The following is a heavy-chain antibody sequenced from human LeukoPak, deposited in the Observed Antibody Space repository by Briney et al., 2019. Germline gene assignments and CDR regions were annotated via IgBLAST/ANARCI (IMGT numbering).Heavy chain of an antibody. J-gene: IGHJ4*02. V-gene: IGHV4-30-2*01. D-gene: IGHD1-26*01. CDR2: IYHSGST. Sequence: SQTLSLTCTVSGGSISSGGYYWSWIRQPPGKGLEWIGYIYHSGSTYYNPSLKSRVTISVDRSKNQFSLKLSSVTAADTAVYYCARFQWELPDYWGQGTLVTVSS. CDR3: ARFQWELPDY. CDR1: GGSISSGGYY.